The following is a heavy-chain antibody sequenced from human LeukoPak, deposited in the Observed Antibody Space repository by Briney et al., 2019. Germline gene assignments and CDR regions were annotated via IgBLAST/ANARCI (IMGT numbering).Heavy chain of an antibody. D-gene: IGHD3-9*01. V-gene: IGHV1-46*01. CDR1: RYTFTSYY. CDR3: ARVGLDWLFDY. Sequence: ASVKVSCKASRYTFTSYYMHWVRQAPGQGLEWMGIINPSGGSTSYAQKFQGRVTMTRDTSTSTVYMELSSLRSEDTAVYYCARVGLDWLFDYWGQGTLVTVSS. CDR2: INPSGGST. J-gene: IGHJ4*02.